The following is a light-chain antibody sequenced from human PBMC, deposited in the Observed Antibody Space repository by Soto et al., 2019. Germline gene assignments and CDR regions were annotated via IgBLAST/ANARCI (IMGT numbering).Light chain of an antibody. J-gene: IGLJ1*01. CDR1: NIGNKN. CDR2: DDS. V-gene: IGLV3-21*02. CDR3: QVWDNNSDHYV. Sequence: SYELTQPPSVSVAPGQTARITCGGSNIGNKNVHWYQQKPGQAPVVVVYDDSDRPSGIPERFSGSNSGNTATLTISRVEGGDEADYYCQVWDNNSDHYVFGAGTKITVL.